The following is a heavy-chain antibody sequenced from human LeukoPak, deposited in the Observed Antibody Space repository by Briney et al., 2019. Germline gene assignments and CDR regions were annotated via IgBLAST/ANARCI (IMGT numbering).Heavy chain of an antibody. CDR3: ARAIAGYSYVLDY. CDR2: IYSGGST. J-gene: IGHJ4*02. CDR1: GFTVRSNY. D-gene: IGHD5-18*01. Sequence: GGSLRLSCAASGFTVRSNYMSWVRQAPGKGLEWVSVIYSGGSTYYADSVKGRFTISRDNSKNTLYLQMNSLRAEDTAVYYCARAIAGYSYVLDYWGQGTLVTVSS. V-gene: IGHV3-66*01.